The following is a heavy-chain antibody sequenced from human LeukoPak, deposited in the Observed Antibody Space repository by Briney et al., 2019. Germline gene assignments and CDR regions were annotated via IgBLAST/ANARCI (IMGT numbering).Heavy chain of an antibody. CDR2: FDPAGGKH. CDR1: GFTLSELS. D-gene: IGHD5-18*01. Sequence: ASVKVSCKVSGFTLSELSVHWVRQVHGQGLEWVGGFDPAGGKHIYAQTFRGRVILTEDASTNSASMELSNLRPDDTAAYYCATGVICATTTCPGYRNYYFFMDVWGEGTTVTVSS. J-gene: IGHJ6*03. CDR3: ATGVICATTTCPGYRNYYFFMDV. V-gene: IGHV1-24*01.